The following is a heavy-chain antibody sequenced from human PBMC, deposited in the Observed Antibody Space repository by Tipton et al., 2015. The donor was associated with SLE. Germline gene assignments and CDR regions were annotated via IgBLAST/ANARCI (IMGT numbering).Heavy chain of an antibody. CDR2: IYYTGSA. J-gene: IGHJ4*01. Sequence: TLSLTCNVSGGSIINNYWAWIRQPPGKGLEWIGYIYYTGSASYSPSLNSRVSRSVDTSRNQFSLRLSSVTAADTAVYYCARDFARGSGYVYWGHGILVTVSS. V-gene: IGHV4-59*01. CDR3: ARDFARGSGYVY. D-gene: IGHD3-9*01. CDR1: GGSIINNY.